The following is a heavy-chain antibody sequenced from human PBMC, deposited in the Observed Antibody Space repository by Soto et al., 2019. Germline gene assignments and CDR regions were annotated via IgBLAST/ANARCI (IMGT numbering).Heavy chain of an antibody. V-gene: IGHV1-69*02. CDR2: IIPILGIA. CDR3: ARSYGDYSVGY. Sequence: QVQLVQSGAEVKKPGSSVKVSCKASGGTFSTYTISWVRQAPGQGLEWMGRIIPILGIANYAQKFQGRVTITADKSTSTAYMELSSLRSEDTAVYSCARSYGDYSVGYWGQGTLVTVSS. D-gene: IGHD4-17*01. CDR1: GGTFSTYT. J-gene: IGHJ4*02.